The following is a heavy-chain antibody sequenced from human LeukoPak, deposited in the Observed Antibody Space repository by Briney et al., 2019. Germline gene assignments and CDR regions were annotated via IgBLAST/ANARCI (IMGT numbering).Heavy chain of an antibody. V-gene: IGHV3-30*18. J-gene: IGHJ4*02. Sequence: GGSLRLSCAASGFTFSSYGMHWVRQAPGKGLEWVAVISYDGSNKYYADSVKGRFTISRDNSKNTLYLQMNSLRAEDMAVYYCAKWGKWVGLGDYWGQGTLVTVSS. CDR2: ISYDGSNK. D-gene: IGHD1-26*01. CDR1: GFTFSSYG. CDR3: AKWGKWVGLGDY.